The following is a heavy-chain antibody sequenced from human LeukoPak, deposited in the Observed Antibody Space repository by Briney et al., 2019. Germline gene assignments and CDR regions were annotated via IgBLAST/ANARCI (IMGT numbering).Heavy chain of an antibody. Sequence: GGSLRLSCAASGFTFSSYSMNWVRQAPGKGLEWVSSISSSSSTIYYADSVKGRFTISRDNAKNSLYLQMNSLRDEDTAVYYCARGSAAGYDYIWGSYRLANDYWGQGTLVTVSS. CDR1: GFTFSSYS. CDR3: ARGSAAGYDYIWGSYRLANDY. V-gene: IGHV3-48*02. CDR2: ISSSSSTI. D-gene: IGHD3-16*02. J-gene: IGHJ4*02.